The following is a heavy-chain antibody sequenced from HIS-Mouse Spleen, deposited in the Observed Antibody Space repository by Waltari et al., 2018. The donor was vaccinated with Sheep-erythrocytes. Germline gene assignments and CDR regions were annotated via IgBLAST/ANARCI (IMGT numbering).Heavy chain of an antibody. CDR2: IIPILGIA. J-gene: IGHJ4*02. V-gene: IGHV1-69*04. Sequence: QVQLVQSGAEVKKPGSSVKVSCKASGGTFSSYAISWVRQAPGQGLECMGRIIPILGIANYAQKFQGRVTITADKSTSTAYMELSSLRSEDTAVYYCAQTGATTPHFDYWGQGTLVTVSS. D-gene: IGHD1-26*01. CDR1: GGTFSSYA. CDR3: AQTGATTPHFDY.